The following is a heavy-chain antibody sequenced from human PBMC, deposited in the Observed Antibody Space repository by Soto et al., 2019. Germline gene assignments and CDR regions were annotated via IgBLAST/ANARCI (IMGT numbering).Heavy chain of an antibody. CDR1: GYTFTSYG. D-gene: IGHD4-4*01. CDR2: ISAYNGNT. Sequence: ASVKVSCKASGYTFTSYGISWVRQAPGQGLEWMGWISAYNGNTNYAQKLQGRVTTTTDTSTSTAYMELSSLRSEDTAVYYCAREDYSNYYYGMDVWGQGTTVTVSS. J-gene: IGHJ6*02. CDR3: AREDYSNYYYGMDV. V-gene: IGHV1-18*01.